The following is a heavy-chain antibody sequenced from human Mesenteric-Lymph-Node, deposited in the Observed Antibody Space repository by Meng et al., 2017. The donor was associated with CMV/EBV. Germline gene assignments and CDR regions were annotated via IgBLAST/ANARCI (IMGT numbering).Heavy chain of an antibody. Sequence: SETLSLTCTVSGGSISSYYWSWIRQPPGKGLEWIGYIYYSGRTNYNPSLKSRVTMSVDTSKNQFSLNLNSVTAADTAVYYCAKQAGITGMGGDYYYYGMDVWGQGTLVTVSS. CDR3: AKQAGITGMGGDYYYYGMDV. J-gene: IGHJ6*02. V-gene: IGHV4-59*01. D-gene: IGHD1-20*01. CDR1: GGSISSYY. CDR2: IYYSGRT.